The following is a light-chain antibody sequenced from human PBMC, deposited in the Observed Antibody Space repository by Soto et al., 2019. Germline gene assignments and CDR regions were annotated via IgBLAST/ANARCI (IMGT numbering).Light chain of an antibody. CDR3: SSFTSSTTVI. Sequence: QSALTQPASVSGSPGQSITISCTGTSSDVGNYNYVSWYQQHPGKAPKLMIYDVNNRPSGVSNRFSGSKSGNTASLTISGLQAEDEADYHCSSFTSSTTVIFGGGTKVTVL. V-gene: IGLV2-14*01. CDR1: SSDVGNYNY. CDR2: DVN. J-gene: IGLJ2*01.